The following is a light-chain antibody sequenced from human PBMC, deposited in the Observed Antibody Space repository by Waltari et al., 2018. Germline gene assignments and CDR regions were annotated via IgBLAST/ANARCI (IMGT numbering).Light chain of an antibody. CDR2: EVT. CDR1: SSDVGGHNF. V-gene: IGLV2-8*01. Sequence: QSALTQPPSASGSPGQSVTISCTGTSSDVGGHNFVSWYQQHPGKAPKVIIYEVTKRPSGVPDRFSGSQSGNSASLTVSGLQTEDEADYDCCSYAGSDTPYVFGTGTTVTVL. CDR3: CSYAGSDTPYV. J-gene: IGLJ1*01.